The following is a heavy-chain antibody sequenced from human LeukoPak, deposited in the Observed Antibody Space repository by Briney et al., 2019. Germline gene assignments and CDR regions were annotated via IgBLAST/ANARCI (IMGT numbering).Heavy chain of an antibody. CDR1: GFTFSSYW. D-gene: IGHD2-8*01. Sequence: PGGSLRLSCAASGFTFSSYWMRWVRQAPGKGLEWVANIKQDGSEKYYVDSVKGRFAISGDNAKNSLYLQMNSLRAEDMAVYYCAREADIVLMVYDYWGQGTLVTVSS. CDR2: IKQDGSEK. J-gene: IGHJ4*02. V-gene: IGHV3-7*01. CDR3: AREADIVLMVYDY.